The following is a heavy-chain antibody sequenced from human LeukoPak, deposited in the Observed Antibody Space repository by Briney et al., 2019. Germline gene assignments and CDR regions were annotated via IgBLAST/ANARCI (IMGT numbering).Heavy chain of an antibody. CDR2: IYYSGST. CDR1: GGSISSSSYY. CDR3: ARQDMDIKGIDY. V-gene: IGHV4-39*01. Sequence: SSETLSLTCTVSGGSISSSSYYWGWIRQPPGKGLEWIGSIYYSGSTYYNPSLKSRVTISVDTSKNQFSLKLSSVTAADTAVYYCARQDMDIKGIDYWGQGTLVTVSS. J-gene: IGHJ4*02. D-gene: IGHD2-15*01.